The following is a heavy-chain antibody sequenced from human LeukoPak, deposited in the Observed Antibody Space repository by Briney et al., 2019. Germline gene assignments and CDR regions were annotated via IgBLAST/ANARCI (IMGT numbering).Heavy chain of an antibody. CDR3: ATEDPPNYSSGSNWFDP. Sequence: ASVKVSCKASGYTFINYAINWGRQAPGQRPEWIGWINAVNGNTKYSQKFQGRVTITRDTSASTAYMELSSLRSEDTAVYYCATEDPPNYSSGSNWFDPWGQGTLVTVSS. J-gene: IGHJ5*02. CDR1: GYTFINYA. V-gene: IGHV1-3*01. D-gene: IGHD6-19*01. CDR2: INAVNGNT.